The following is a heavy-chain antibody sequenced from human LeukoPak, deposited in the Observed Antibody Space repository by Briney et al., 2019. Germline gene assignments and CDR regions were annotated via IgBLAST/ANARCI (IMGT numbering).Heavy chain of an antibody. J-gene: IGHJ6*03. CDR1: GLTFNMYT. D-gene: IGHD3-3*01. CDR3: ASIRKYYARI. V-gene: IGHV3-21*01. CDR2: IYSNGQA. Sequence: GGSLRLSCVVSGLTFNMYTMTWVRQAPGNGLEWVSSIYSNGQAYYGDSLKGRLTSSRDNALDSLYLQMDSLTDADTAVYYCASIRKYYARIWGKGTAVIVSS.